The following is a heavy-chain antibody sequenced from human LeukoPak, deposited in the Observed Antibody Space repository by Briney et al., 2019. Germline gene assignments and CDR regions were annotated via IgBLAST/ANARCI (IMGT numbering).Heavy chain of an antibody. J-gene: IGHJ4*02. Sequence: GGSLRLSCAASGFTFSSYAMSWVRQAPGKGLEWVSAISGSGGSTYYADSVKGRFTISRDNSKNTLYLQMNILRAEDTAVYYCATIPESYDFWSGSGFDYWGQGTLVTVSS. D-gene: IGHD3-3*01. V-gene: IGHV3-23*01. CDR1: GFTFSSYA. CDR3: ATIPESYDFWSGSGFDY. CDR2: ISGSGGST.